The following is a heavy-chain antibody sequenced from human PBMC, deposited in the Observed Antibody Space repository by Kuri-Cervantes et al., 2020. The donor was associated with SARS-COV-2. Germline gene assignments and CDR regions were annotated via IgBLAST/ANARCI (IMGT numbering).Heavy chain of an antibody. D-gene: IGHD1-26*01. J-gene: IGHJ4*02. CDR1: GFTFDDYA. Sequence: SLKISCAASGFTFDDYAMHWVRQAPGKGLEWVSGISWNSGSIGYADSVKGRFTISRDNAKNSLYLQMNSLRAEDTAVYYCAKVDPPVEWELPVSYFDYWGQGTLVTVSS. V-gene: IGHV3-9*01. CDR3: AKVDPPVEWELPVSYFDY. CDR2: ISWNSGSI.